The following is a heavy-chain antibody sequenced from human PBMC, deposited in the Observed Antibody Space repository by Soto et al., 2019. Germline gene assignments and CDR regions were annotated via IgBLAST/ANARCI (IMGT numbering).Heavy chain of an antibody. CDR3: ARDWGSYRNDY. Sequence: QVQLVQSGAEVKKPGASVKVSCKASGYPFTRHGIQLVAPGPGQGLEWIGWISAYNGNTNYAQKLQGRVTMTTDTSTSTAYMELRSLRSDDTAVYYCARDWGSYRNDYWGQGTLVTVSS. D-gene: IGHD3-16*02. CDR2: ISAYNGNT. J-gene: IGHJ4*02. V-gene: IGHV1-18*01. CDR1: GYPFTRHG.